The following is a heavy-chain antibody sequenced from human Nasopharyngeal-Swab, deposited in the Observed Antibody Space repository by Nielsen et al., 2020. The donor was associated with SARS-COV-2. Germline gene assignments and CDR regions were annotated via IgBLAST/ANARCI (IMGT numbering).Heavy chain of an antibody. CDR1: GFTFRSYS. V-gene: IGHV3-21*01. CDR3: AREADLMGYDDAFDI. D-gene: IGHD3-16*01. CDR2: ISSSSSYR. Sequence: GESLKISCAASGFTFRSYSMNWVRQAPGKGLEWVSSISSSSSYRYYADSVKGRFTISRDNAKNSLYLQMNSLRAEDTAVYYCAREADLMGYDDAFDIWGRGTVVTVSS. J-gene: IGHJ3*02.